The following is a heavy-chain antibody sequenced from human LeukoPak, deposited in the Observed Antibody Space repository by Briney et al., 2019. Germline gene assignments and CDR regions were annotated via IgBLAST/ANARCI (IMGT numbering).Heavy chain of an antibody. CDR1: AFTFRSYW. J-gene: IGHJ5*02. Sequence: GGSLRLSCAASAFTFRSYWMSWVRQAPGKGLEWVANINQDGSEKYYVDSVKGRFTISRDNAKNSLYLQMNSLKTEDTAVYYCTTEIHSSSWFPNWFDPWGQGTLVTVSS. D-gene: IGHD6-13*01. CDR3: TTEIHSSSWFPNWFDP. CDR2: INQDGSEK. V-gene: IGHV3-7*03.